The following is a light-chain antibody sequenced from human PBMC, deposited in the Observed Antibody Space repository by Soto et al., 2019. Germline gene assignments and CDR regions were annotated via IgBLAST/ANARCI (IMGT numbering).Light chain of an antibody. Sequence: EVVLTQSPGTLSLSPGDRATLSCRAIQSVSSNLAWYQQKPGQAPRLLIYGASTRATGIPARFSGSGSVTEFTLTISSLQSEDFAVYYCQQYNNWRTFGQGTKVDIK. CDR1: QSVSSN. V-gene: IGKV3-15*01. J-gene: IGKJ1*01. CDR2: GAS. CDR3: QQYNNWRT.